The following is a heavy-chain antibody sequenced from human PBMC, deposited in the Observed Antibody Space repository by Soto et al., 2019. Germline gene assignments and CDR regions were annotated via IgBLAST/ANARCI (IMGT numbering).Heavy chain of an antibody. CDR3: ALIKDCSRTDCFLASFDP. V-gene: IGHV2-26*01. J-gene: IGHJ5*02. Sequence: SGPTLVNPTAALTLTCTVSGLSLSNAKLGVSWIRQPPGKALERLAHIFSNDDKSYSTSLDRRLTMSQDTSKSQVVLNMSNLDPVDSGTYYCALIKDCSRTDCFLASFDPWGQGTLVTVSS. CDR2: IFSNDDK. CDR1: GLSLSNAKLG. D-gene: IGHD2-2*01.